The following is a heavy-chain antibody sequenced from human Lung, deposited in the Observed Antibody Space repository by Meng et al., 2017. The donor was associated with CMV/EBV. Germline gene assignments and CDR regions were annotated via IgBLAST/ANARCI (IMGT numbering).Heavy chain of an antibody. CDR1: GGSISSSSYY. CDR2: IYYSGST. CDR3: ARGSQQPDGWFDP. D-gene: IGHD6-13*01. V-gene: IGHV4-39*07. J-gene: IGHJ5*02. Sequence: CTVSGGSISSSSYYCGWIRQTPVKGLEWIGSIYYSGSTYYNPSLKSRVTISVDTSKNQFSLKLSSVTASDTAVYYCARGSQQPDGWFDPWGQGXLVTVSS.